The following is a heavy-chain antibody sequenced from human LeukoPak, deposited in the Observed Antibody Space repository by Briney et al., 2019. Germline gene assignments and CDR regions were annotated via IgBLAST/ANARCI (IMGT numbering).Heavy chain of an antibody. V-gene: IGHV1-8*03. CDR3: ARGYSGYDWGYYYYYYMDV. D-gene: IGHD5-12*01. J-gene: IGHJ6*03. CDR2: MNPNSGNT. Sequence: ASVKVSCKASGYTFTSYDINWVRQATGQGLEWMGWMNPNSGNTGYAQKFQGRVTITRNTSISTAYMELSSLRSEDTAVYYCARGYSGYDWGYYYYYYMDVWGKGTTVTVSS. CDR1: GYTFTSYD.